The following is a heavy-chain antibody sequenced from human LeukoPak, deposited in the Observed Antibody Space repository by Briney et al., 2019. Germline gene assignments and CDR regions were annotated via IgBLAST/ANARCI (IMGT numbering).Heavy chain of an antibody. Sequence: GGSLRLSCAASGFTFSSYAMSWVRQAPGKGLEWVSDISGNGGSTYYADSVKGRFTISRDNSKNTLYLQMNSLRAEDTAVYYCARGSSSGWFLGDVWGKGTTVTVSS. J-gene: IGHJ6*04. V-gene: IGHV3-23*01. CDR2: ISGNGGST. CDR3: ARGSSSGWFLGDV. CDR1: GFTFSSYA. D-gene: IGHD6-19*01.